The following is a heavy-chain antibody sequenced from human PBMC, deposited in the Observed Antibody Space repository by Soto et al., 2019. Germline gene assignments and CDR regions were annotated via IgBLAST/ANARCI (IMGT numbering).Heavy chain of an antibody. CDR3: AKDGFRIAAPFVY. V-gene: IGHV3-23*01. Sequence: LRLSCAAFGFTFSSYAMSRVRQAPGKGLEWVSGISGSGGYTYADTVKGPFTITGDNSKNTLYLQVNSLRAEDTAVYYCAKDGFRIAAPFVYWGQGTLVTVSS. D-gene: IGHD6-13*01. CDR1: GFTFSSYA. J-gene: IGHJ4*02. CDR2: ISGSGGYT.